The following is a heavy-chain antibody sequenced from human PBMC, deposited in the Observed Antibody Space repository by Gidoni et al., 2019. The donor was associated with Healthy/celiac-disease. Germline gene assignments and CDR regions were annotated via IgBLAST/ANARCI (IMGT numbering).Heavy chain of an antibody. V-gene: IGHV4-38-2*02. J-gene: IGHJ4*02. CDR3: AREQRYSGNWFVGY. CDR2: IYHSGST. CDR1: GYSISSGYY. Sequence: QVQLQESGPGLVKPSETLSLTCTVSGYSISSGYYWGWIRQPPGKGLEWIGSIYHSGSTDYNPSLKSRVTISVDTSKNQFSLNLSSVTAADTAVYYCAREQRYSGNWFVGYWGQGTLVTVSS. D-gene: IGHD6-13*01.